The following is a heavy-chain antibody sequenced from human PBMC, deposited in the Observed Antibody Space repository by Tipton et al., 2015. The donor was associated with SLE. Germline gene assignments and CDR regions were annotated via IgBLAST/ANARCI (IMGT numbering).Heavy chain of an antibody. CDR2: IYVSGVT. V-gene: IGHV4-61*02. CDR1: GGSISSSSYY. CDR3: AGHFGLRKDEFFYGSGSPIEA. J-gene: IGHJ5*02. D-gene: IGHD3-10*01. Sequence: TLSLTCTVSGGSISSSSYYWSWIRQPAGKGLEWIGRIYVSGVTNYNPSLKSRVSISIDTSKNQFSLRLSSVTAADTAVYFCAGHFGLRKDEFFYGSGSPIEAWGQGTLVSVSS.